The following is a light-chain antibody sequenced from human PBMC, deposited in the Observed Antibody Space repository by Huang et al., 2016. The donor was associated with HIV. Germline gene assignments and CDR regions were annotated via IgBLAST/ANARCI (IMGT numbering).Light chain of an antibody. CDR3: QQRISWPPSYT. CDR2: ATS. J-gene: IGKJ2*01. CDR1: QSVSSY. V-gene: IGKV3-11*01. Sequence: EIVLTQSPATLSLSPGDRVTLSCRASQSVSSYFAWYQQKPGQAPRLLIYATSTRATGVTDRFSGRGSGTDFTLTISSLEPEDFANYYCQQRISWPPSYTFGQGTKVEI.